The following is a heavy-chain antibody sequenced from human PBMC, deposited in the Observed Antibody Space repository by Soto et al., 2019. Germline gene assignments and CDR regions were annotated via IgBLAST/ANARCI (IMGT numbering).Heavy chain of an antibody. CDR3: AKDGNEYSSGWYAPSLDY. CDR2: ISYDGSNK. Sequence: VQLVESGGGVVQPGRSLRLSCAASGFTFSNYGMHWVRQAPGKGLEWVAVISYDGSNKYYADFVKGRFTISRDNSKNTLYLQMNSLRAEATAVYYCAKDGNEYSSGWYAPSLDYWGQGTLVTVSS. J-gene: IGHJ4*02. CDR1: GFTFSNYG. D-gene: IGHD6-19*01. V-gene: IGHV3-30*18.